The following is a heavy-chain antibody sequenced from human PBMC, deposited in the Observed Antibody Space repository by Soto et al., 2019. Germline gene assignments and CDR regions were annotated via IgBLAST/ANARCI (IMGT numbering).Heavy chain of an antibody. CDR3: ASTSSGYYQYDAFDI. J-gene: IGHJ3*02. CDR2: IDPSDSYT. D-gene: IGHD3-22*01. Sequence: EVQLVQSGAEVKKPGESLRISCKGSGYSFTSYWISWVRQMPGKGLEWMGRIDPSDSYTNYSPSFQGHVTISADKSISTAYLQWSSLKASDTAMYYCASTSSGYYQYDAFDIWGQGTMVTVSS. CDR1: GYSFTSYW. V-gene: IGHV5-10-1*03.